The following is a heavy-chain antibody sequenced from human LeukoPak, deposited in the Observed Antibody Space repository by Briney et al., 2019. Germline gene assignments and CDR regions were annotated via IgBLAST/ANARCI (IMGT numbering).Heavy chain of an antibody. J-gene: IGHJ3*02. V-gene: IGHV3-23*01. CDR3: ARGAVAGDAFDI. CDR2: ISGNGGST. CDR1: GFTFSSYG. Sequence: PGGSLRLSCAASGFTFSSYGMSWVRQAPGKGLEWVSLISGNGGSTAYADSVRGRFTISRDNSKNTLYLQMNSLRAEDTAVYYCARGAVAGDAFDIWGQGTMVTVSS. D-gene: IGHD6-19*01.